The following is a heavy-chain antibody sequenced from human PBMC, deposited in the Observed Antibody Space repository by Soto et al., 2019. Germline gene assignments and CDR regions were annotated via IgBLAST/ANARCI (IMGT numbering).Heavy chain of an antibody. V-gene: IGHV3-23*01. J-gene: IGHJ4*02. Sequence: EVQLSESGGGLVQTGGSLRLSCEASGFSFRTYTMSWVRQPPGKGLEWLSVISGSGGSPSYADCVQGRFVISRDNARNTLYLHMNRLRAEDTAMYYCAKARCTTTDCYVPDYWGRGTLVTVSS. D-gene: IGHD1-26*01. CDR2: ISGSGGSP. CDR1: GFSFRTYT. CDR3: AKARCTTTDCYVPDY.